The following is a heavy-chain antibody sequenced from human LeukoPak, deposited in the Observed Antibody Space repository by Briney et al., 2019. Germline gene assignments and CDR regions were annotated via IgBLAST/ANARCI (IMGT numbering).Heavy chain of an antibody. Sequence: SVKVSCKASGGTFSSYAISWVRQAPGQGLEWMGGIIPIFGTANYAQKFQGRVTITADESTSTAYMELSSLRSEDTAVYYCARADDFWSGYYNPPHYYYYMDVWGKGTTVTVSS. D-gene: IGHD3-3*01. V-gene: IGHV1-69*13. CDR1: GGTFSSYA. J-gene: IGHJ6*03. CDR2: IIPIFGTA. CDR3: ARADDFWSGYYNPPHYYYYMDV.